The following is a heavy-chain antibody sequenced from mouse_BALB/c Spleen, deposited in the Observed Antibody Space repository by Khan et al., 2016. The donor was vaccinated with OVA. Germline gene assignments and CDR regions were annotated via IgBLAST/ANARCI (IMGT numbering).Heavy chain of an antibody. CDR3: GRGENWFVDY. CDR1: GFTFSDYY. CDR2: ISDGGSYT. D-gene: IGHD4-1*01. J-gene: IGHJ2*01. Sequence: VELVESGGGLVKPGGSLKLSCAASGFTFSDYYMYWVRQTPEKRLECVATISDGGSYTYYPDSVKGRFTISRDNAKNNVYLQMSSLKSEDTAMYYCGRGENWFVDYWGQGTTLTVSS. V-gene: IGHV5-4*02.